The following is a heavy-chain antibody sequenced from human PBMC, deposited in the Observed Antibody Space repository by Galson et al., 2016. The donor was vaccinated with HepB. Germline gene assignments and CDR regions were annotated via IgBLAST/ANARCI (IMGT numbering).Heavy chain of an antibody. CDR1: GFTVSSNY. V-gene: IGHV3-53*01. D-gene: IGHD2-21*02. J-gene: IGHJ1*01. CDR2: IYRGGST. Sequence: SLRLSCAASGFTVSSNYMGWVRQAPGKGLEWVSLIYRGGSTFYADSVKGRFTISRDNSNNTVYLQINSLRAEDTAVCYCAKVAIGVTPPEYSHHWGQGTLVTVSS. CDR3: AKVAIGVTPPEYSHH.